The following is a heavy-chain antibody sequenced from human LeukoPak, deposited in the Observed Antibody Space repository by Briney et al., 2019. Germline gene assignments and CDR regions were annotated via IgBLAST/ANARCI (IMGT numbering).Heavy chain of an antibody. CDR1: GYRFTSYW. CDR3: ARRLIASSSWYY. CDR2: IYPGDSDT. J-gene: IGHJ4*02. V-gene: IGHV5-51*01. Sequence: GESLQISCKGSGYRFTSYWIGWVRQLPGKGLEWMGIIYPGDSDTRYSPSFQGQVTISADKSISTAYLQWSSLKASDTAMYYCARRLIASSSWYYWGQGTLVTVSS. D-gene: IGHD6-13*01.